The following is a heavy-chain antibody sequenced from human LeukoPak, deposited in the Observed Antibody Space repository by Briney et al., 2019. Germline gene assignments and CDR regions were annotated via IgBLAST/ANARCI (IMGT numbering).Heavy chain of an antibody. Sequence: SETLSLTCTVSGGSISSNYWSWIRQPPGKELEWIGCIHYSGSTNYNPSLKSRVTISVDTSKNQFPLKLSSVTAADTAVYYCGRHGEEGILSYWYFDLWGRGTLVTVSS. V-gene: IGHV4-59*08. CDR3: GRHGEEGILSYWYFDL. CDR2: IHYSGST. D-gene: IGHD7-27*01. CDR1: GGSISSNY. J-gene: IGHJ2*01.